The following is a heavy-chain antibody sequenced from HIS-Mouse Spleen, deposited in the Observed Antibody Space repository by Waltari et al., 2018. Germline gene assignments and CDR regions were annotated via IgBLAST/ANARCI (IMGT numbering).Heavy chain of an antibody. D-gene: IGHD6-13*01. Sequence: QVQLVESGGGVVQPGRSLRLSCAASGFTFSSYGMHWVRQAPGKGLEWVAVISYDGSNKYYAASVKGRFTISRDNSKNTLYLQMNSLRAEDTAVYYCAKEYSSSHNWFDPWGQGTLVTVSS. CDR3: AKEYSSSHNWFDP. CDR2: ISYDGSNK. V-gene: IGHV3-30*18. J-gene: IGHJ5*02. CDR1: GFTFSSYG.